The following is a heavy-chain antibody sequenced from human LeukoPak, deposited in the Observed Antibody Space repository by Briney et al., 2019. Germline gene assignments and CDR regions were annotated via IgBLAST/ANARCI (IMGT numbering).Heavy chain of an antibody. Sequence: GGSLRLSCSASGFTFSGYAMHWVRQAPGKGLEYVSVIVSTGGSTYYADSVKGRFTISRDNSKNMLYLQMSSLRAEDTAVYYCVKSYSSSWYAFDIWGQGTMVTVSS. CDR2: IVSTGGST. D-gene: IGHD6-13*01. CDR1: GFTFSGYA. V-gene: IGHV3-64D*06. J-gene: IGHJ3*02. CDR3: VKSYSSSWYAFDI.